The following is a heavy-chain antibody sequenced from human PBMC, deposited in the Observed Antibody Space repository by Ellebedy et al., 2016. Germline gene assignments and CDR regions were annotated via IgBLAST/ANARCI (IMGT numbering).Heavy chain of an antibody. CDR1: GFTVSSNY. V-gene: IGHV3-53*01. Sequence: GGSLRLSXAASGFTVSSNYMSWVRQAPGKGLERVSVFYSGGNTFYADSVKGRFTISRDNFRNTLYLQMNSLRAEDTAVYYCARGSDWKPYFENWGQGTLVTVSS. D-gene: IGHD1-1*01. J-gene: IGHJ4*02. CDR3: ARGSDWKPYFEN. CDR2: FYSGGNT.